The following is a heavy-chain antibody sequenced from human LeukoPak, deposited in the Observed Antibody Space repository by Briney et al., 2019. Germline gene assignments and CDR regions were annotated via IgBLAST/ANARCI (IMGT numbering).Heavy chain of an antibody. J-gene: IGHJ6*03. D-gene: IGHD2-15*01. V-gene: IGHV1-18*01. Sequence: ASVKVSCKASGYTFTSYGISWVRQAPGQGLEWMGWISAYNGNTNYAQKFQGRVTMTRDTSISTAYMELSRLRSDDTAVYYCARGIVVVVAASMDVWGKGTTVTVSS. CDR3: ARGIVVVVAASMDV. CDR1: GYTFTSYG. CDR2: ISAYNGNT.